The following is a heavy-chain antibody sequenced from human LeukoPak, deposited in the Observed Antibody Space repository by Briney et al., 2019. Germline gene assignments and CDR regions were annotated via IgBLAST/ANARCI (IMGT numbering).Heavy chain of an antibody. CDR1: GDSISTYY. V-gene: IGHV4-59*08. CDR3: ARRPPYCSGGSRYVRAFDI. J-gene: IGHJ3*02. CDR2: IYYSVST. Sequence: PSETLSLTCTVSGDSISTYYWSWIRQPPGKGLEWIGYIYYSVSTDYNPSLKSRVTISVSTSENQFSLNLSSVTAADTAVYYCARRPPYCSGGSRYVRAFDIWGQGTMVTVSS. D-gene: IGHD2-15*01.